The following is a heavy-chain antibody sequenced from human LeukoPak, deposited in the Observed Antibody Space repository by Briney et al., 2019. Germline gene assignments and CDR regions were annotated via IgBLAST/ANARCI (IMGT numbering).Heavy chain of an antibody. CDR2: ISSSGSYI. Sequence: GGSLRLSCAASGSTFSSYSMNWVRQAPGKGLKWVSSISSSGSYIYYTDSVKGRFTISRDNAKNSLFLQMNSLRAEDTAVYYCARTSDLNAFDIWGQGTMVTVSS. V-gene: IGHV3-21*01. CDR1: GSTFSSYS. CDR3: ARTSDLNAFDI. D-gene: IGHD2-21*02. J-gene: IGHJ3*02.